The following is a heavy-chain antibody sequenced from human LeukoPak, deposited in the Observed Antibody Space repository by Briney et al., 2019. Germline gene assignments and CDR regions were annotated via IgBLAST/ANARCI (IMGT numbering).Heavy chain of an antibody. CDR3: ARRVRGVIGPKKNWFDP. Sequence: SETLPLTCAVYGGSFSGYYWSWVRQPPGKGLEWVGEINHSGRTNYNPSLKSRVTIPVGTSNNQFPSEQSAVTAADTAVYYCARRVRGVIGPKKNWFDPWGQGTLVAVSS. J-gene: IGHJ5*02. CDR1: GGSFSGYY. D-gene: IGHD3-10*01. V-gene: IGHV4-34*01. CDR2: INHSGRT.